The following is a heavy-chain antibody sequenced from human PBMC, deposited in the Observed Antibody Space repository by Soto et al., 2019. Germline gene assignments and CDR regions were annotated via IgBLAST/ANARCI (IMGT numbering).Heavy chain of an antibody. J-gene: IGHJ4*02. D-gene: IGHD1-26*01. V-gene: IGHV1-46*01. CDR2: ISPSGGKT. CDR1: GYTFTRNY. CDR3: ARASGSYPSSNFDY. Sequence: VASVKVSCKASGYTFTRNYVHWVRQAPGQGLEWMGVISPSGGKTNYAQKFQGRVTMTRDASTSTVYMELSSLRSEDTAVYYCARASGSYPSSNFDYWGQGTLVTVSS.